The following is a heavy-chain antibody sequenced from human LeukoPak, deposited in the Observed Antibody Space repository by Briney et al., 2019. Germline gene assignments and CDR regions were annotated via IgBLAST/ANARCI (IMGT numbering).Heavy chain of an antibody. J-gene: IGHJ4*02. Sequence: SETLSLTCAVYGGSFGGYYWSWIRQPPGKGLEWIGEINHSGSTNYNPSLKSRVTISVDTSKNQFSLKLSSVTAADTAVYYCARGRRSGWSSYYFDYWGQGTLVTVSS. CDR1: GGSFGGYY. D-gene: IGHD6-19*01. CDR2: INHSGST. CDR3: ARGRRSGWSSYYFDY. V-gene: IGHV4-34*01.